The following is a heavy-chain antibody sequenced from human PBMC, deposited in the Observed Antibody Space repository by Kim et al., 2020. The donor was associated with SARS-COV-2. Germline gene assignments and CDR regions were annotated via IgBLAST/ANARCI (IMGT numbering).Heavy chain of an antibody. Sequence: SETLSLTCTVSGGSISSGGYYWSWIRQHPGKGLEWIGYIYYSGSTYYNPSLKSRVTISVDTSKNQFSLKLSSVTAADTAVYYCARDRGDYGDYGFDYWGQGTLVTVSS. D-gene: IGHD4-17*01. J-gene: IGHJ4*02. V-gene: IGHV4-31*03. CDR2: IYYSGST. CDR3: ARDRGDYGDYGFDY. CDR1: GGSISSGGYY.